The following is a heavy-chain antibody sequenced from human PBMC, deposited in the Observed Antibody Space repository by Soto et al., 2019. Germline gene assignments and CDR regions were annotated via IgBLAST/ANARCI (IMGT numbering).Heavy chain of an antibody. D-gene: IGHD1-26*01. CDR3: DSARGWGDS. V-gene: IGHV1-18*04. Sequence: QVQLVQSGAEVTKPGASVKVSCKASGYTFTSYGISWVRQAPGQVPEWMGWVSAYDGNANYAQKRQGRATMTPGTPTRAADMELRSLSSDGTAPYYWDSARGWGDSWSQGPLVAVS. CDR1: GYTFTSYG. CDR2: VSAYDGNA. J-gene: IGHJ4*02.